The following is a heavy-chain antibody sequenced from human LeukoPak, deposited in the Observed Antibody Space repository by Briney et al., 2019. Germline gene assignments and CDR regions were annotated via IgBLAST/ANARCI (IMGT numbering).Heavy chain of an antibody. J-gene: IGHJ4*02. CDR3: ARAPLEIVGIDY. D-gene: IGHD1-26*01. CDR2: ISSSGNAI. Sequence: GGSLRLTCAASGFTFGSFGMNWVRQAPGRGLEWVSYISSSGNAIYYAESVKGRFTISRDNARNSLYLQMDSLRVEDTAVYYCARAPLEIVGIDYWGQGTLVTVSS. V-gene: IGHV3-48*01. CDR1: GFTFGSFG.